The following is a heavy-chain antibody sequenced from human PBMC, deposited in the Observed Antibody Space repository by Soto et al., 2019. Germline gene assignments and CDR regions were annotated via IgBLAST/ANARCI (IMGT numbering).Heavy chain of an antibody. D-gene: IGHD1-26*01. V-gene: IGHV1-18*01. J-gene: IGHJ5*02. CDR3: ARVVGALGHWFDP. CDR2: ISAYNGNT. Sequence: QVQLVQSGAEVKKPGASVKVSCKASGYTFTSYGISWVRQAPGQGLEWMGRISAYNGNTNYAQKPQGRGTMPTDTPTSTAYMDMRSLRSGDTAVYYCARVVGALGHWFDPWGQGTLVTVSS. CDR1: GYTFTSYG.